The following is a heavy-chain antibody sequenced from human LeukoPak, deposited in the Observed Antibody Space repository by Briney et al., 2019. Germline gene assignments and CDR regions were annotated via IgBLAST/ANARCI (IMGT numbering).Heavy chain of an antibody. CDR3: AKGYAYYYGPGSNYGMDV. D-gene: IGHD3-10*01. CDR2: ISSTGSYI. CDR1: GFTFSSYS. Sequence: GGSLRLSCAASGFTFSSYSMNWVRQAPGKGLEWVSSISSTGSYIFYADSVKGRFTISRDNAKNSLYLQMNSLRAEDTAVYYCAKGYAYYYGPGSNYGMDVWGQGTTVTVSS. J-gene: IGHJ6*02. V-gene: IGHV3-21*04.